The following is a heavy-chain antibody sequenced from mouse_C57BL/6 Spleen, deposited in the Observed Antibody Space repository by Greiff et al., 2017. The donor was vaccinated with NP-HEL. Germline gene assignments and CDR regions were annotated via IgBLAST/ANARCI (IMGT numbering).Heavy chain of an antibody. CDR1: GYTFTNYW. V-gene: IGHV1-63*01. D-gene: IGHD1-1*01. J-gene: IGHJ2*01. Sequence: VQLQQSGAELVRPGTSVKMSCKASGYTFTNYWIGWAKQRPGHGLEWIGDIYPGGGYTNYNEKFKGKATLTADKSSSTAYMQFSSLTSEDSAIYYCARTHYYGSSGYCDYWGQGTTLTVSS. CDR2: IYPGGGYT. CDR3: ARTHYYGSSGYCDY.